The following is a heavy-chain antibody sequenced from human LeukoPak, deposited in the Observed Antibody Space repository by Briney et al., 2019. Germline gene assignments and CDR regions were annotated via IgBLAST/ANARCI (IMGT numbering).Heavy chain of an antibody. V-gene: IGHV4-34*01. CDR1: GGSFSGYY. Sequence: PSETLSLTCAVYGGSFSGYYWSWIRQPPGKGLEWIGEINHSGSTNYNPSLKSRVTISVDTSKNQFSLKLSSVTAADTAVYYCARGWKYYYYMVVWGKGTTVTVSS. CDR3: ARGWKYYYYMVV. D-gene: IGHD1-1*01. J-gene: IGHJ6*03. CDR2: INHSGST.